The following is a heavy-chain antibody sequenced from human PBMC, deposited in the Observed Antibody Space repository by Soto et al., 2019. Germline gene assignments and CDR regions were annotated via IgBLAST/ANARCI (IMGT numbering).Heavy chain of an antibody. J-gene: IGHJ6*02. Sequence: PGGSLRLSCAASGFTFSSYGMHWVRQAPGKGLEWVAVISYDGSNKYYADSVKGRFTISRDNSKNTLYLQMNSLRAEDTAVYYCANLPSPYYYDSSGFNYYYGMDVWGQGTTVTVSS. V-gene: IGHV3-30*18. CDR1: GFTFSSYG. CDR2: ISYDGSNK. CDR3: ANLPSPYYYDSSGFNYYYGMDV. D-gene: IGHD3-22*01.